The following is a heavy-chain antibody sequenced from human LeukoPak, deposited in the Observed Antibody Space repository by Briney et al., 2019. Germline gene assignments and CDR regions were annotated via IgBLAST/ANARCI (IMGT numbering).Heavy chain of an antibody. V-gene: IGHV3-7*01. CDR3: ARDIDCSSTSCYDDAFDI. Sequence: PGRSLRLSCAASGFTFSSYGMHWVRQAPGKGLEWVANIKQDGSEKYYVDSVKGRFTISRDNAKNSLYLQMNSLRAEDTAVYYCARDIDCSSTSCYDDAFDIWGQGTMVAVSS. CDR2: IKQDGSEK. J-gene: IGHJ3*02. D-gene: IGHD2-2*01. CDR1: GFTFSSYG.